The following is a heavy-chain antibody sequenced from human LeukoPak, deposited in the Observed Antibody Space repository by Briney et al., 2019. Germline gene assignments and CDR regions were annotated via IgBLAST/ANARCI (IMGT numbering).Heavy chain of an antibody. CDR3: ARGRLKQWLVRYADYYYGMDV. CDR2: NYYSEST. CDR1: GGSISSYY. V-gene: IGHV4-59*01. Sequence: SETLSLTCTVSGGSISSYYWSWIRQPPGKGLEWIGYNYYSESTNYNPSLKSRVTISVDTSKNQFSLKLSSVTAADTAVYYCARGRLKQWLVRYADYYYGMDVWGQGTTVTVSS. J-gene: IGHJ6*02. D-gene: IGHD6-19*01.